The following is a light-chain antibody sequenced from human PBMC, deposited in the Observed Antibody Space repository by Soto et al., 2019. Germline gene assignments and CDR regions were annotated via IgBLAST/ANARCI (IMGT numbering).Light chain of an antibody. CDR2: DAS. V-gene: IGKV3-15*01. Sequence: EIVCTNSPATLSLSPEERATLSCRASQTIDNTLAWYQRKPGQAPRLLIYDASTRATGVPARFSGSGSGTDFTLTISSRQSEDFAVYYCQHYNYWPYTFGQGDQGGYQ. CDR3: QHYNYWPYT. CDR1: QTIDNT. J-gene: IGKJ2*01.